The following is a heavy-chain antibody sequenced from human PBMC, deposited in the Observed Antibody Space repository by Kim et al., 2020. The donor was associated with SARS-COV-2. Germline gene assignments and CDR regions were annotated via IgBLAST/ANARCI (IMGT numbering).Heavy chain of an antibody. CDR3: ARVPRRGGSYHFDY. CDR2: INPNSGGT. Sequence: ASVKVSCKASGYTFTGYYMHWVRQAPGQGLEWMGWINPNSGGTNYAQKFQGRVTMTRDTSISTAYMERSRLRSDDTAVYYCARVPRRGGSYHFDYWGQGTLVTVSS. CDR1: GYTFTGYY. J-gene: IGHJ4*02. V-gene: IGHV1-2*02. D-gene: IGHD1-26*01.